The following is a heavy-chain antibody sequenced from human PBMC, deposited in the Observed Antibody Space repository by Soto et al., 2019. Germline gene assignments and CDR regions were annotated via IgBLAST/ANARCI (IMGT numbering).Heavy chain of an antibody. V-gene: IGHV3-30*18. CDR2: ISYGGSNK. CDR1: GFTFSSYG. CDR3: AKDESPVGYYYGSGSYYTLPYGMDV. D-gene: IGHD3-10*01. Sequence: GSLRLSCAASGFTFSSYGMHWVRQAPGKGLEWVAVISYGGSNKYYADSVKGRFTISRDNSKNTLYLQMNSLRAEDTAVYYCAKDESPVGYYYGSGSYYTLPYGMDVWGQGTTVTVSS. J-gene: IGHJ6*02.